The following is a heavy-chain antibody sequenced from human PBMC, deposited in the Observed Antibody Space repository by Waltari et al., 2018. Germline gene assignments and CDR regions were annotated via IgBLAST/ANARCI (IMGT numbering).Heavy chain of an antibody. Sequence: EVQLLESGGGLVTPGGSLRLSCAAFGFSFSNDDMAWVRQAPGKGLEWVSGIRNSGGNTYYGDSVKGRFAISRDNSRNTLHLQMNGLRAEDTAIYYCTSWRVVAGTGWFDSWGQGTLVTVSS. V-gene: IGHV3-23*01. D-gene: IGHD2-15*01. J-gene: IGHJ5*01. CDR3: TSWRVVAGTGWFDS. CDR2: IRNSGGNT. CDR1: GFSFSNDD.